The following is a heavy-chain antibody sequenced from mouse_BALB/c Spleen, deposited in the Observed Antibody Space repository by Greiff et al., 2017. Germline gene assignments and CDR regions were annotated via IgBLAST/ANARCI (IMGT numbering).Heavy chain of an antibody. CDR2: IWAGGST. CDR3: ARGSSYGYYFDY. Sequence: VKVVESGPGLVAPSQSLSITCTVSGFSLTSYGVHWVRQPPGKGLEWLGVIWAGGSTNYNSALMSRLSISKDNSKSQVFLKMNSLQTDDTAMYYCARGSSYGYYFDYWGQGTTLTVSS. CDR1: GFSLTSYG. D-gene: IGHD2-2*01. J-gene: IGHJ2*01. V-gene: IGHV2-9*02.